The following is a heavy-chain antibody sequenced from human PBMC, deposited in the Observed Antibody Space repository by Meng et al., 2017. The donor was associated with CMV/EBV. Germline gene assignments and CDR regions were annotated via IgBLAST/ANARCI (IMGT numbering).Heavy chain of an antibody. Sequence: ISWVRQAPGQGLEWMGGIIPIFGTANYAQKFQGRVTITTDESTSTAYMELSSLRSEDTAVYYCARGVGYCSSTSCFTPRWGNWYFDLWGRGTLVTVSS. D-gene: IGHD2-2*01. V-gene: IGHV1-69*05. J-gene: IGHJ2*01. CDR2: IIPIFGTA. CDR3: ARGVGYCSSTSCFTPRWGNWYFDL.